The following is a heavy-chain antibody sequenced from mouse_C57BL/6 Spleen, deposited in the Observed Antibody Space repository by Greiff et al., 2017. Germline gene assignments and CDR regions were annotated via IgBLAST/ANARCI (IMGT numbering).Heavy chain of an antibody. D-gene: IGHD1-1*01. J-gene: IGHJ4*01. CDR2: IWRGGST. Sequence: QVQLQQSGPGLVQPSQSLSLTCKVSGFSLTSYGVHWVRQSPGKGLEWLGVIWRGGSTDYNAAFMSRLSITKDNSTTQVFFKMNSLLAADTAIYYCASQFITTVVAPLDYWGQGTSVTAAS. CDR1: GFSLTSYG. CDR3: ASQFITTVVAPLDY. V-gene: IGHV2-5*01.